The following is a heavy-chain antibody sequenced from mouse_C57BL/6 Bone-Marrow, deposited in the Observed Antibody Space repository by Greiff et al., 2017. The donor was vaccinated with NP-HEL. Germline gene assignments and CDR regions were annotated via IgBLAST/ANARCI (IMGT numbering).Heavy chain of an antibody. CDR2: IHPSDSDT. CDR1: GYTFTSYW. J-gene: IGHJ2*01. D-gene: IGHD1-1*01. CDR3: AISLLLRYYFDY. V-gene: IGHV1-74*01. Sequence: QVQLKEPGAELVKPGASVKVSCKASGYTFTSYWMHWVKQRPGQGLEWIGRIHPSDSDTNYNQKFKGKATLTVDKSSSTAYMQLSSLTFEDSAVYYCAISLLLRYYFDYWGQGTTLTVSS.